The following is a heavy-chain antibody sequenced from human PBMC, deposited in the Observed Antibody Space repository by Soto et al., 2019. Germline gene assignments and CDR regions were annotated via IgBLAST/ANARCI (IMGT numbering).Heavy chain of an antibody. D-gene: IGHD2-15*01. CDR3: ARGTPSPLIVRSSRGPWFDP. CDR1: GASFSGYS. J-gene: IGHJ5*02. CDR2: MYYGGRT. V-gene: IGHV4-59*08. Sequence: SETLSLTCAVHGASFSGYSWSWIRQPPGKGLEWIGYMYYGGRTNYNPSLKSRVTISVDTSKMQVSLKLSSVTAADTAVYFCARGTPSPLIVRSSRGPWFDPWGQGTLVTVSS.